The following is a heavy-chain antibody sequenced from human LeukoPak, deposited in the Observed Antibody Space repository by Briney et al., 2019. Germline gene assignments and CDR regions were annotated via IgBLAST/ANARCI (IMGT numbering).Heavy chain of an antibody. Sequence: NPGGSLRLSCEASGFTFSDYTMNWVRQAPGKGLEWVSSISSDKSYIKYADSVKGRFSISRDNTKNSLFLEMRSLRVEDTAVYFWARDYYDSSASATFDYWGQGNLVTVSS. CDR3: ARDYYDSSASATFDY. CDR2: ISSDKSYI. CDR1: GFTFSDYT. V-gene: IGHV3-21*01. J-gene: IGHJ4*02. D-gene: IGHD3-22*01.